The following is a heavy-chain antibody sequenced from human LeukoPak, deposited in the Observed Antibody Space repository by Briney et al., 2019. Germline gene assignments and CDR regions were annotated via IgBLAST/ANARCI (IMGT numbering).Heavy chain of an antibody. Sequence: ASETLSLTCTVSGGSISSSSYYWGWIRQPPGKGLEWIGSIYYSGSTYCNPSLKSRVTISVDTSKNQFSLKLSSVTAADTAVYYCARATYYDFWSGYIYYYYYMDVWGKGTTVTVSS. V-gene: IGHV4-39*07. J-gene: IGHJ6*03. D-gene: IGHD3-3*01. CDR2: IYYSGST. CDR1: GGSISSSSYY. CDR3: ARATYYDFWSGYIYYYYYMDV.